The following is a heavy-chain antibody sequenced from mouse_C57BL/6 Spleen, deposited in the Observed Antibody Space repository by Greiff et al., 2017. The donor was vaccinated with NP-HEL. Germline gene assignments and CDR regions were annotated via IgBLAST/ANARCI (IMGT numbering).Heavy chain of an antibody. CDR2: INPSSVSP. J-gene: IGHJ3*01. CDR1: FSTFTSYL. D-gene: IGHD4-1*01. Sequence: VQLQQSGAELAKPSDSVNPSCKYSFSTFTSYLMHWVNQRPGQGLEWIGFINPSSVSPKYNQKFKDKATLTADKSSSTAYMQLSSLTYEDSACYYCARSDLGPSWLAYWGQGTLVTVSA. CDR3: ARSDLGPSWLAY. V-gene: IGHV1-7*01.